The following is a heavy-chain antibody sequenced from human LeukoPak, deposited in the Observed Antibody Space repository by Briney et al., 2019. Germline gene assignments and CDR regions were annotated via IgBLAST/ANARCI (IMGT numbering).Heavy chain of an antibody. V-gene: IGHV4-59*01. CDR3: ARIYGDNDAFDM. J-gene: IGHJ3*02. CDR2: IFYSGST. Sequence: SETLSLTCTVSGGSISSFYWSWIRQPPGKGLEWIGYIFYSGSTNYNPSLKSRVTISVDTSKNQFSLKLSSVTAADTAVYYCARIYGDNDAFDMWGQGTMVTVSS. D-gene: IGHD4-17*01. CDR1: GGSISSFY.